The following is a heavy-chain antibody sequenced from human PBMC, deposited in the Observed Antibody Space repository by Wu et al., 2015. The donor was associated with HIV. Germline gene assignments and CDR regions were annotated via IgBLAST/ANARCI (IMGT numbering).Heavy chain of an antibody. D-gene: IGHD3-9*01. CDR2: TNPNSGGT. V-gene: IGHV1-2*02. J-gene: IGHJ4*02. Sequence: QVQLVQSGAEVKKPGASVKVSCKASGYTFTGYYMHWLRQAPGQGLEWMGWTNPNSGGTNYAQKFQDRVTLTRDTSITTVYMEMSGLRSDDTAVYYCARDYYDVLTTYSHYFFDLWGQGTLVTVSX. CDR1: GYTFTGYY. CDR3: ARDYYDVLTTYSHYFFDL.